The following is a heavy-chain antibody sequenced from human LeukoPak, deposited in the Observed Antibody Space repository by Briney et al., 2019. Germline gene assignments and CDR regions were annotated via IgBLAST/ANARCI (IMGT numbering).Heavy chain of an antibody. Sequence: GGSLRLSCAASGFTFSSYGMHWVRQPPGKGLEWVAVIWYDGSNKYYADSVKGRFTISRDNSKNTLYLQMNSLRAEDTAVYYCARGSSSWYSSSDYWGQGTLVTVSS. J-gene: IGHJ4*02. V-gene: IGHV3-33*01. CDR1: GFTFSSYG. CDR3: ARGSSSWYSSSDY. D-gene: IGHD6-13*01. CDR2: IWYDGSNK.